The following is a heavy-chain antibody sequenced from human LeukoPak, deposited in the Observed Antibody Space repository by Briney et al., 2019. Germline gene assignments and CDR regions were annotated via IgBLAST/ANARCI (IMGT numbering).Heavy chain of an antibody. J-gene: IGHJ6*02. CDR2: INPNSGGT. CDR1: GYTFTGYY. Sequence: ASVKVSCKASGYTFTGYYMHWVRQAPGQGLEWMGWINPNSGGTNYAQKFQGWVTMTRDTSISTAYLELSRLRSDDTAVYYCARALRGSYPYYYYGMDVWGQGTTVTVSS. D-gene: IGHD1-26*01. V-gene: IGHV1-2*04. CDR3: ARALRGSYPYYYYGMDV.